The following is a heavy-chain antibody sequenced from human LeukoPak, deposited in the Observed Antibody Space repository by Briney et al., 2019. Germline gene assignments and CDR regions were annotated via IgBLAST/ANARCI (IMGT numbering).Heavy chain of an antibody. Sequence: ASVKVSCKASGYTFTGYYMHWVRQAPGQGLEWMGWINPNSGGTNYAQKFQGRVTMTRDTSISTAYMELSRLRSDDTAVYYCARDYYGSGGLFDYWGQGTLVTVSS. J-gene: IGHJ4*02. CDR1: GYTFTGYY. V-gene: IGHV1-2*02. D-gene: IGHD3-10*01. CDR3: ARDYYGSGGLFDY. CDR2: INPNSGGT.